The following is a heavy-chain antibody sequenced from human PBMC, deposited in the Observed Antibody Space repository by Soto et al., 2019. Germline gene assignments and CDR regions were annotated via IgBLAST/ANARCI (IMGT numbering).Heavy chain of an antibody. CDR3: ARQVRLGQLWFVGF. Sequence: GASVKVSCKTSGYAFNTYGIGWVRQTPGQGLEWMGWINTYNGNTDYAQKLQGRVNMTTDTSTSTAYMELTSLRSDDTAVYYCARQVRLGQLWFVGFWGQGTLVTVSS. CDR2: INTYNGNT. J-gene: IGHJ4*02. V-gene: IGHV1-18*01. CDR1: GYAFNTYG. D-gene: IGHD3-10*01.